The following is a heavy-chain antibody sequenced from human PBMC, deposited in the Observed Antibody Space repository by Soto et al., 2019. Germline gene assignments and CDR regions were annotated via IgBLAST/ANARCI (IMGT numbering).Heavy chain of an antibody. CDR2: INHSGST. D-gene: IGHD6-13*01. Sequence: QVQLQQWGAGLLKPSETLSLTCAVYGGSFSGYYWSWIRQPPGKGLEWIGEINHSGSTNYNPSLKSRVLISVDPSKNQFSLKLSSVTAADTAVYYCARRYSSSWYSFLDYWGQGTLVTVSS. CDR3: ARRYSSSWYSFLDY. J-gene: IGHJ4*02. CDR1: GGSFSGYY. V-gene: IGHV4-34*01.